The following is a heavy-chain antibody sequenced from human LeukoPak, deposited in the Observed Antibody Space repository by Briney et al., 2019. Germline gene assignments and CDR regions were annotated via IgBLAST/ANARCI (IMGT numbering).Heavy chain of an antibody. D-gene: IGHD5-18*01. Sequence: AAVKVCCKASGYTFTGYYMHWVRQAPGQGLEWMGWINPNSGGTNYAQKFQGRVTMTRDTSISTAYMELSSLRSDDTAVYYCARDTAMVQFDYWGQGTLVTVSS. CDR3: ARDTAMVQFDY. CDR1: GYTFTGYY. CDR2: INPNSGGT. J-gene: IGHJ4*02. V-gene: IGHV1-2*02.